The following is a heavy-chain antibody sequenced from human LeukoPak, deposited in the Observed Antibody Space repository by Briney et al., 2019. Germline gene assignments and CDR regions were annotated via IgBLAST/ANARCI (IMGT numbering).Heavy chain of an antibody. Sequence: GGSLRLSCATSGCSFTDYPMNWVRQAPGKGLEWVSYISSTSSDIYYADSVKGRFTISRDNAKNSLYLQMNSLRDEDTAVYYCARAGRHNDDYWGQGTLVTVSS. V-gene: IGHV3-48*02. CDR3: ARAGRHNDDY. CDR1: GCSFTDYP. CDR2: ISSTSSDI. J-gene: IGHJ4*02. D-gene: IGHD1-1*01.